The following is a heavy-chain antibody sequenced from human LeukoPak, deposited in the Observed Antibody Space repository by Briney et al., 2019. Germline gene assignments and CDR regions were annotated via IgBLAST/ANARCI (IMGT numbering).Heavy chain of an antibody. CDR1: GGTFSSYG. J-gene: IGHJ4*02. V-gene: IGHV1-18*01. CDR2: IRVYNGDT. CDR3: ARGGSRVTTINILDY. D-gene: IGHD5-24*01. Sequence: ASVTVSCKASGGTFSSYGISWVRQAPGQGLERMGWIRVYNGDTNYAQKFKGRVTMTTDTSTNTAYMELRSLGSDATAVYYCARGGSRVTTINILDYWGQGALVTVSS.